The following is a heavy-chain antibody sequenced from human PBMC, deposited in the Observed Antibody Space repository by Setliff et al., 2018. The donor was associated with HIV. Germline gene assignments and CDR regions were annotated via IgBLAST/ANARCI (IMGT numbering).Heavy chain of an antibody. J-gene: IGHJ4*02. CDR3: ARSPRIGVAGEFEY. D-gene: IGHD6-19*01. V-gene: IGHV4-4*09. CDR2: IYTSGNT. Sequence: PSETLSLTCTVSGGSISISDWSWIRQPPGKGLEWIGCIYTSGNTNYDPSLNSRVTISVDTSKNQFSLKVNSVTAADTAVYYCARSPRIGVAGEFEYWGQGTLVTVSS. CDR1: GGSISISD.